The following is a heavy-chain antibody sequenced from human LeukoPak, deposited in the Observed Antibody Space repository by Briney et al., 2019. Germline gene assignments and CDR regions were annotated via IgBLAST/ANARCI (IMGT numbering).Heavy chain of an antibody. CDR3: ARDGSGYDDAFDI. D-gene: IGHD3-10*01. V-gene: IGHV3-21*01. J-gene: IGHJ3*02. Sequence: GGSLRLSCAASGFTFSSYSMNWVRQASGKGLEWVSSISSSSSYIYYADSVKGRFTISRDNAKNSLYLQMNSLRAEDTAVYYCARDGSGYDDAFDIWGQGTMVTVSS. CDR2: ISSSSSYI. CDR1: GFTFSSYS.